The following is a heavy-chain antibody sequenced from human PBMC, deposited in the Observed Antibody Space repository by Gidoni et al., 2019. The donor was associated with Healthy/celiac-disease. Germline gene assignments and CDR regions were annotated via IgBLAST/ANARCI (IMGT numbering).Heavy chain of an antibody. CDR1: GYTLTELP. J-gene: IGHJ4*02. CDR2: FDPEDGET. Sequence: QVQLVQSGAEVKKPGASVKVSCKVSGYTLTELPLHWVRQAPGKGLEWRGGFDPEDGETSNAQKFQGRVTMTEDTSTDTAYMELSSLRSEDTAVYYCATGHPTHLYYFDYWGQGTLVTVSS. V-gene: IGHV1-24*01. CDR3: ATGHPTHLYYFDY.